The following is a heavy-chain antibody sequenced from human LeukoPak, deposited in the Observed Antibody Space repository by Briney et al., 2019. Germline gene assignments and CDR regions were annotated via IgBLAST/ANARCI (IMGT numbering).Heavy chain of an antibody. J-gene: IGHJ4*02. CDR3: ARDGGVTGYDLLDY. D-gene: IGHD5-12*01. Sequence: PGGSLRLSCVASGFSFSSFWMTWVRQAPGKGLEGVANKNQEGSEKNYADSVKGRFIISRDNAKNSVYLQLNSLTAEDTAVYYCARDGGVTGYDLLDYWGQGTLVTVSS. V-gene: IGHV3-7*01. CDR2: KNQEGSEK. CDR1: GFSFSSFW.